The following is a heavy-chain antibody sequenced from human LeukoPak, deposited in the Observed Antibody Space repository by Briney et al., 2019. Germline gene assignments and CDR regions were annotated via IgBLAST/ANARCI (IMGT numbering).Heavy chain of an antibody. Sequence: GGSLRLTCAASGFTFSSYGMSWVRQAPGKGPEWVSAISGSGGSTYYADSVKGRFTISRDNSKNTLYLQMNSLRAEDTVVYYCATDDYGAFDIWGQGTMVTVSS. J-gene: IGHJ3*02. CDR3: ATDDYGAFDI. V-gene: IGHV3-23*01. CDR2: ISGSGGST. CDR1: GFTFSSYG. D-gene: IGHD4-17*01.